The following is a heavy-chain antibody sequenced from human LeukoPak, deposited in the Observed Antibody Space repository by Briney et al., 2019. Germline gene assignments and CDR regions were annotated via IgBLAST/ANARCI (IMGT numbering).Heavy chain of an antibody. CDR1: GGSVTTNSNY. D-gene: IGHD4-11*01. CDR2: IYYTGST. J-gene: IGHJ6*03. CDR3: ARTTGGILMDG. V-gene: IGHV4-39*07. Sequence: SETLSPTCSVSGGSVTTNSNYWGWIRQPPGKGLEWIGSIYYTGSTDYNPSLKSRLTISVDTSKNQFSLKLSSVTAADTAVYYCARTTGGILMDGWGKGTTVIVS.